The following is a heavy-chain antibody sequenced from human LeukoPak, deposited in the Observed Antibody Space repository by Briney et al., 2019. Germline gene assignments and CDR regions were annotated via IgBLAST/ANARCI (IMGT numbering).Heavy chain of an antibody. CDR1: GGSISNSY. J-gene: IGHJ4*02. CDR3: ARHEGSSGWPFDF. V-gene: IGHV4-39*01. D-gene: IGHD6-19*01. CDR2: IYYSGST. Sequence: PSETLSLTCSVSGGSISNSYWGSIRQPPGKRLEWIGNIYYSGSTDSNPSLKRRVTISLDTSKNQFSLKLTSLTPAHTPPYYLARHEGSSGWPFDFWGQGTLVTVSS.